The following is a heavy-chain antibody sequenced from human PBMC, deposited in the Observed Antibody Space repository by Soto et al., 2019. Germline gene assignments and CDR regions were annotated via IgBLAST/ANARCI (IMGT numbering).Heavy chain of an antibody. CDR1: GFTFSSYA. CDR2: ISGSGGST. D-gene: IGHD6-13*01. Sequence: LRLSCAASGFTFSSYAMIWVRQAPGKGLEWVSAISGSGGSTYYADSVKGRFTISRDNSKNTLYLQMNSLRAEDTALYYCAREPEGIAAALDYWGRGTLVTVSS. CDR3: AREPEGIAAALDY. V-gene: IGHV3-23*01. J-gene: IGHJ4*02.